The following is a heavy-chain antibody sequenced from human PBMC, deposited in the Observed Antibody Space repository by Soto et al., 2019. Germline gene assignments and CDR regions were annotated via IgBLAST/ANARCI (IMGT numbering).Heavy chain of an antibody. CDR1: GFTFSDYY. D-gene: IGHD2-15*01. V-gene: IGHV3-11*01. CDR2: ISSSGSNR. J-gene: IGHJ6*03. CDR3: ARDHRYCSGGSCYSRCYYMDV. Sequence: GGSRRLSWAASGFTFSDYYMSWIRQAPGKGLEWVAYISSSGSNRYYADSEKGRVTISRDNAKNSLNLQMNSLSAEDTAVYYCARDHRYCSGGSCYSRCYYMDVWGKGTTVTVSS.